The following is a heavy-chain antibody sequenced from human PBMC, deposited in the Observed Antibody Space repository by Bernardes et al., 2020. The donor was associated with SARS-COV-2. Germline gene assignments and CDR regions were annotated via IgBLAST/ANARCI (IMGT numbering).Heavy chain of an antibody. Sequence: SETLSLTCTVSGGSISNYYWSWIRQPPGKGLEWIGFVHYSGSTSYSPSLNIRVTISVDKSKNQFSLRLISVTAADTAIYFCARTSGSYVYYFGMDVWGHGTSVTVSS. D-gene: IGHD3-10*01. CDR3: ARTSGSYVYYFGMDV. CDR1: GGSISNYY. J-gene: IGHJ6*02. V-gene: IGHV4-59*01. CDR2: VHYSGST.